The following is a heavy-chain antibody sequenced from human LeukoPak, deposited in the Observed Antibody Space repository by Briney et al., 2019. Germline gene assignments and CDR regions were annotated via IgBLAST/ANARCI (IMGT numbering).Heavy chain of an antibody. D-gene: IGHD3-22*01. Sequence: ASVKVSCKASGGTFSSYAISWVRQAPGQGLEWMGRIIPILGIANYAQKFQGRVTITADKSTSTAYMELSSLRSEDTAVYYCARDPHYYDSSGYFLPDYWGQGTLVTVSS. V-gene: IGHV1-69*04. CDR3: ARDPHYYDSSGYFLPDY. J-gene: IGHJ4*02. CDR1: GGTFSSYA. CDR2: IIPILGIA.